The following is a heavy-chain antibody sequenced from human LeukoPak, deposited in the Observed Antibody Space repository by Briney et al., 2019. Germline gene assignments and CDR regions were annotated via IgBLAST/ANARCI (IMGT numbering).Heavy chain of an antibody. D-gene: IGHD3-10*01. V-gene: IGHV4-59*08. Sequence: SGTLSLTCAVSGGSISSSYYWSWIRQPPGKGLEWIGYIYYSGSTNYNPSLKSRVTVSLDTSKNQFSLKLSSVTAADTAVYYCARRASGNYYNFWGQGILVSVSS. CDR3: ARRASGNYYNF. CDR2: IYYSGST. J-gene: IGHJ4*02. CDR1: GGSISSSYY.